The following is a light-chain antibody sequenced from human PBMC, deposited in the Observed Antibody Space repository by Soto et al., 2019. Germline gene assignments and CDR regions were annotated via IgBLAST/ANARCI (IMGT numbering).Light chain of an antibody. CDR2: CAA. V-gene: IGKV3-15*01. J-gene: IGKJ1*01. Sequence: IVLTQSPATLSVSPGEGATLSCRARQSVXRNLAWYQQKPGQAPRLLXDCAATRATGIPARLSGSGSATEFPLTISSLQSEDFAVYYCQQYKNWTRTFGQGTKVDIK. CDR1: QSVXRN. CDR3: QQYKNWTRT.